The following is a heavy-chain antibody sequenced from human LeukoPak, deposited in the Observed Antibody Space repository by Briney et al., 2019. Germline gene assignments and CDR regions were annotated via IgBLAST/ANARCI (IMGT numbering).Heavy chain of an antibody. CDR2: ISSNGGST. Sequence: GGSLRLSCAASGFTFSSYAMHWVRQAPGKGLEYVSAISSNGGSTYYANSVKGRFTISRDNSKNTLYLQMGSLRAEDMAVYYCARGAHYYDSSSYLGLLNYWGQGTLVTVSS. J-gene: IGHJ4*02. CDR1: GFTFSSYA. D-gene: IGHD3-22*01. CDR3: ARGAHYYDSSSYLGLLNY. V-gene: IGHV3-64*01.